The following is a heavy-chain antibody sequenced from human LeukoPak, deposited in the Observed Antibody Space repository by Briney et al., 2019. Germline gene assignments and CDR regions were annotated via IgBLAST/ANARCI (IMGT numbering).Heavy chain of an antibody. J-gene: IGHJ5*02. D-gene: IGHD4-11*01. V-gene: IGHV4-59*01. CDR2: IYYSGST. CDR3: AREMFEGYSNYARWFDP. Sequence: SETLSLTCTVSSSSISSYYWSWIRQPPGKGLEWIGYIYYSGSTDYNPSLKSRVTISIDTSKKHFSLRLTSVTAADTAVYYCAREMFEGYSNYARWFDPWGQGTLVIVSS. CDR1: SSSISSYY.